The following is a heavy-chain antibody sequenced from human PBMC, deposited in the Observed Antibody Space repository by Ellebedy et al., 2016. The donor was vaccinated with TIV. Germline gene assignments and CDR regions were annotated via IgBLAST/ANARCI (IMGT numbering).Heavy chain of an antibody. J-gene: IGHJ5*02. CDR1: GYTFTRYY. D-gene: IGHD3-22*01. Sequence: SVKVSCXASGYTFTRYYIHWVRRAPGQGLEWMGGIIPIFGTANYAQKFQGRVTIIADASTSTAYMELSSLRSEDTAVYYCARGSGDYYDSSGYQNWFDPWGQGTLVTVSS. V-gene: IGHV1-69*13. CDR3: ARGSGDYYDSSGYQNWFDP. CDR2: IIPIFGTA.